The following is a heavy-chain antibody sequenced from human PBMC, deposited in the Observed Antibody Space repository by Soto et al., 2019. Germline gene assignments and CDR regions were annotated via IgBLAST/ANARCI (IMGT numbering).Heavy chain of an antibody. J-gene: IGHJ6*02. D-gene: IGHD6-19*01. V-gene: IGHV4-61*01. CDR2: IYYSGST. CDR1: GGSVISGSYY. CDR3: ARGEVAVAGWGYYYYYGMDV. Sequence: PAETLSLTCTVSGGSVISGSYYCVCIGEPPGSGLEWIGYIYYSGSTNYNPSLKSRVTISVDTSKNQFSLKLSSVTAADTAVYYCARGEVAVAGWGYYYYYGMDVWGQGTTVTVSS.